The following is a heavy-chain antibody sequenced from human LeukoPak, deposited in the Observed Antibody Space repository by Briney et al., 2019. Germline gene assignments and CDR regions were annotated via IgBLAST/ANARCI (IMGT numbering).Heavy chain of an antibody. J-gene: IGHJ4*02. CDR1: GGSISSGSYY. D-gene: IGHD3-22*01. Sequence: PSETLSLTCTVSGGSISSGSYYWSWIRQHPGKGLEWIGYIYYSGSTYYNPSLKSRVTISVDTSKNQFSLKLSSVTAADTAVYYCARVPYYYDSSGYRLGLYFDYWGQGTLVTVSS. V-gene: IGHV4-31*03. CDR2: IYYSGST. CDR3: ARVPYYYDSSGYRLGLYFDY.